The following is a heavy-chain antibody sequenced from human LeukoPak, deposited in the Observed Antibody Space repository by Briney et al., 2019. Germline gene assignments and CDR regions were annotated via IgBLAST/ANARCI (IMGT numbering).Heavy chain of an antibody. Sequence: KPSETLSLTCAVYGGSFSGYYWSWIRQPPGKGLEWIGEINHSGSTNYNPSLKSRVTISVDTSKNQFSLKLSSVTAADTAVYYCARLRGNYFPDYWGQGTLVTVSS. CDR2: INHSGST. V-gene: IGHV4-34*01. CDR1: GGSFSGYY. CDR3: ARLRGNYFPDY. D-gene: IGHD4-11*01. J-gene: IGHJ4*02.